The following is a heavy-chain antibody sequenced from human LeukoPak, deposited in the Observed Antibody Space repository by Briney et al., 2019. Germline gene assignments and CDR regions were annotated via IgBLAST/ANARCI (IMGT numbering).Heavy chain of an antibody. CDR2: IYYSGST. V-gene: IGHV4-59*01. CDR1: GGSINSYY. D-gene: IGHD4-17*01. Sequence: SETLSLTCTVSGGSINSYYWSRIRQPPGKGLEWIGDIYYSGSTNYNPSLKSRVTISVDTSKNQFSLKLSSVTAADTAVYYCARELLGYGAVHYFDYWGQGTLVTVSS. J-gene: IGHJ4*02. CDR3: ARELLGYGAVHYFDY.